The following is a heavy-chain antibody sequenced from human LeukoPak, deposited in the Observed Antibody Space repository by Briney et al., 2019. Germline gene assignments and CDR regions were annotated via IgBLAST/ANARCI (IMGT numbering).Heavy chain of an antibody. CDR1: GFTFRDYY. J-gene: IGHJ3*02. Sequence: PGGSLRLSYAASGFTFRDYYMSWIRQAPGKGLEWVSYISSSGSYTKKADSVEGRFTISRDNAKNSMYLQMNSLRAEDTAVYYCVRTCDAVTGAFDIWGQGTMVTVSS. D-gene: IGHD2-21*01. CDR2: ISSSGSYT. V-gene: IGHV3-11*03. CDR3: VRTCDAVTGAFDI.